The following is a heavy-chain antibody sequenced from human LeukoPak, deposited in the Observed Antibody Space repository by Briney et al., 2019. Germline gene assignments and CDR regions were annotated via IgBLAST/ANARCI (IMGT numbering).Heavy chain of an antibody. CDR1: GFTFSSYA. CDR3: AKVDYWSPENYFDS. Sequence: GGSLRLSCAASGFTFSSYAMSWVRQAPGKGLEWVSVITDDEDTYYADSVKGRFTISRDNSQNTVFLQMNSLRVEDTAVYYCAKVDYWSPENYFDSWGQGTLVTVSS. CDR2: ITDDEDT. D-gene: IGHD1-1*01. J-gene: IGHJ4*02. V-gene: IGHV3-23*01.